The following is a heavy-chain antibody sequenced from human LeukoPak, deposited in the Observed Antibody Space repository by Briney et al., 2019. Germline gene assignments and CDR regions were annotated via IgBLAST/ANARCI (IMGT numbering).Heavy chain of an antibody. CDR2: INPSGGST. J-gene: IGHJ6*02. CDR1: GYTFTNYY. CDR3: ARDLVLTAIYRYSMDV. D-gene: IGHD2-21*02. V-gene: IGHV1-46*01. Sequence: VASVKVSCKASGYTFTNYYMHWVRQAPGQGLEWMGTINPSGGSTSYAQKFQGRVTMTRDTPTSTVYMELSSLRSEDTAVYYCARDLVLTAIYRYSMDVWGQGTTVTVSS.